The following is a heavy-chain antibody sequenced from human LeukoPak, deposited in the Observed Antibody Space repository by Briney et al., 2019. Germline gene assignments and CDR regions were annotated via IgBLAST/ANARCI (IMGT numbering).Heavy chain of an antibody. Sequence: GRSLRLSCAASGFTFSSYGMHWVRQAPGKGLEWVAVISYDGSNKYYADSVKGRFTISRDNSKNTLYLQMNSLRAEDTAVYYCATSFIRYSTSTTLNVNYYYYGMDVWGQGTTVTISS. D-gene: IGHD5-18*01. CDR1: GFTFSSYG. J-gene: IGHJ6*02. CDR3: ATSFIRYSTSTTLNVNYYYYGMDV. V-gene: IGHV3-30*03. CDR2: ISYDGSNK.